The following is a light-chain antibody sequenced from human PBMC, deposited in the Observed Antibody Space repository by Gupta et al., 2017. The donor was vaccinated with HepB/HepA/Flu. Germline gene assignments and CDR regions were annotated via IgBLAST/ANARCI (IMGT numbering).Light chain of an antibody. CDR3: QQYGSSPPIT. CDR2: GAS. V-gene: IGKV3-20*01. Sequence: EIVLTQSPGTLSLSPGERATLSCRASPSVSSSYLAWYQQKPGQAPRLLIYGASSRATGLPERFSRSWSGTDFTLTISRLEPEDFAVYYCQQYGSSPPITFGRGTRLEIK. J-gene: IGKJ5*01. CDR1: PSVSSSY.